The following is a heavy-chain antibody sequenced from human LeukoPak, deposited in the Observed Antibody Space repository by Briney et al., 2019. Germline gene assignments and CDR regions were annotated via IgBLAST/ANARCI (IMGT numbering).Heavy chain of an antibody. V-gene: IGHV3-53*01. Sequence: PGGSLRLSCAASGFTVSTNYMNWVRQAPGKGLEWVSILYSGSSTYYADSVKGRFTISRDNSKNTLYLEMNSLRAEDSAVYYCAKLTSTWGQGTLVTVSS. CDR1: GFTVSTNY. J-gene: IGHJ4*02. CDR2: LYSGSST. CDR3: AKLTST.